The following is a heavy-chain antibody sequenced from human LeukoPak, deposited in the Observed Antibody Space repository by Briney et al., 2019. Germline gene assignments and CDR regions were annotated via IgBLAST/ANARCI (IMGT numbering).Heavy chain of an antibody. J-gene: IGHJ4*02. Sequence: GGSLRLSCAASGFTFSSYAMTWLLQAPGKGLEWASTLSGSGSNTYYADSVKGRFSISRDNSQSTLYLQMNSLRAEDTAVYYCAKFRAAAGPRDFDYWGQGTLVTVSS. CDR3: AKFRAAAGPRDFDY. D-gene: IGHD6-13*01. CDR2: LSGSGSNT. CDR1: GFTFSSYA. V-gene: IGHV3-23*01.